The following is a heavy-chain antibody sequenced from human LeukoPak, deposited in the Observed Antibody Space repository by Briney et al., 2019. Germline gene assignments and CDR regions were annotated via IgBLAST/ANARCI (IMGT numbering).Heavy chain of an antibody. V-gene: IGHV3-30-3*01. CDR1: GFTLSYYA. Sequence: GGSLRLSCAASGFTLSYYAMHWVRQGPGKGLEGVAVFSHDGSSKYYADSVKGRFTISRDNSKSTLFLETNSLTADDTAVYYCARDWQLDYWGQGTLVTVSS. J-gene: IGHJ4*02. CDR3: ARDWQLDY. CDR2: FSHDGSSK.